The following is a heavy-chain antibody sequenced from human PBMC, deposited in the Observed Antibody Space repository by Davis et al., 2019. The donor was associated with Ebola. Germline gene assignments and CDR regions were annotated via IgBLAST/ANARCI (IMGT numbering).Heavy chain of an antibody. CDR1: GYTLTDLS. J-gene: IGHJ5*02. D-gene: IGHD4-17*01. CDR3: TRLRTSVTTWQWFDP. CDR2: FDPEDGET. V-gene: IGHV1-24*01. Sequence: ASVKVSCKVSGYTLTDLSIHWVRQAPGKGLEWMGGFDPEDGETIYAQNFQGRVTMTEDTSTDTAYMELSSLRSEDTAVYYCTRLRTSVTTWQWFDPWGQGTLVTVSS.